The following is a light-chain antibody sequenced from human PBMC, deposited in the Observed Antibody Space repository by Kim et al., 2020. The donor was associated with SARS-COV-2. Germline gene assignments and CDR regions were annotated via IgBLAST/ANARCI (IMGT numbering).Light chain of an antibody. V-gene: IGKV3-20*01. CDR3: QQYAGSPLT. Sequence: SPGERATLSCRASQSVGNNYLAWYQQKPGQAPRLLIHSASSRATGIPDRFSGSGSWTEYTLTVSRLEPEDFAVYFCQQYAGSPLTFGGGTKVEIK. CDR1: QSVGNNY. CDR2: SAS. J-gene: IGKJ4*01.